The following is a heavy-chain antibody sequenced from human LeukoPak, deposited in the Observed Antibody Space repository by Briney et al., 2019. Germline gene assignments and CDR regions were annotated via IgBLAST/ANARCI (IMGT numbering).Heavy chain of an antibody. CDR2: ISYDGINK. J-gene: IGHJ4*02. CDR3: GLVVVPASPNWGVDY. Sequence: GGSLRLSCAASGFTFSSYAMHWVRQAPGKGLEWVALISYDGINKYYADSVKGRFTISRDNSKNTLYLQMNSLRAEDTTVYYCGLVVVPASPNWGVDYWGQGTLVTVSS. V-gene: IGHV3-30*04. CDR1: GFTFSSYA. D-gene: IGHD2-2*01.